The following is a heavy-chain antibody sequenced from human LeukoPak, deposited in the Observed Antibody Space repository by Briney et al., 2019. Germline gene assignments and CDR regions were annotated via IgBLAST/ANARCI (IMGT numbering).Heavy chain of an antibody. V-gene: IGHV3-23*01. D-gene: IGHD5-18*01. CDR2: ISDTGGST. CDR3: AKRRIQSYMAPEY. CDR1: AFTFGSFG. J-gene: IGHJ4*02. Sequence: GGSLRLSCAASAFTFGSFGMSWVRQAPGKGLEWVSAISDTGGSTFHADSVKGRFTISRDNSKNTLYLQMNSLRAEDTAVYYCAKRRIQSYMAPEYWGQGTLVTVSS.